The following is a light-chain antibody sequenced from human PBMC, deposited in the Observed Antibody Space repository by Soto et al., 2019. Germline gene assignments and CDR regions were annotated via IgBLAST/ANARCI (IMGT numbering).Light chain of an antibody. CDR3: TSHSSGFTVV. CDR2: DVS. V-gene: IGLV2-14*03. Sequence: QSVLTQPASVSGSPGQSIAVSCTGTSSDVGGYNYVSWYQHHPGKTPKLIIYDVSYRPSGVSNRFSGSKSGNTASLTISGLQAEDEADYYCTSHSSGFTVVFGTGTKVTVL. CDR1: SSDVGGYNY. J-gene: IGLJ1*01.